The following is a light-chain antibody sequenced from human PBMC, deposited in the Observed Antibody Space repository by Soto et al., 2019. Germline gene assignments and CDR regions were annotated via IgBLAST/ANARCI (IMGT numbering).Light chain of an antibody. CDR1: ESVSSN. J-gene: IGKJ2*03. V-gene: IGKV3-15*01. CDR3: QQYNKWPPYS. Sequence: EIVMTQSPPIVSVSPGERVTLSCRASESVSSNLAWHQQKPGQAPRLLIYGASTRAPGTPARFSGSGSGTEFTLTISSLQSEDFAVYYCQQYNKWPPYSFGQGTKLEIK. CDR2: GAS.